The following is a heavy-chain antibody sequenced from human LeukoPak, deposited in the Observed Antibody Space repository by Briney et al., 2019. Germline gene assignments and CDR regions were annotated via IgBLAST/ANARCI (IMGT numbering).Heavy chain of an antibody. CDR1: GYTFTSYA. J-gene: IGHJ2*01. CDR3: ARLRGRPYYESGRYFDL. D-gene: IGHD3-22*01. V-gene: IGHV1-3*01. Sequence: ASVKVSCKASGYTFTSYAMHWVRQAPGQRLEWMGWINAGNGNTKYSQKFQGRVTITRDTSASTAYMELSSLRSEDTAVYYCARLRGRPYYESGRYFDLWGRGTLVTVSS. CDR2: INAGNGNT.